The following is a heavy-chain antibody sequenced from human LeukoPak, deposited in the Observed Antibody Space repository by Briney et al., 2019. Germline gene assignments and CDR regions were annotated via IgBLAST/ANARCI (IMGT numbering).Heavy chain of an antibody. Sequence: SQTLSLTCTVSGGSISSGGYYWSWIRQHPGKGLEWIGYIYYSGSTNYNPSLKSRVTISVDTSKNQFSLKLSSVTAADTAVYYCARHGSYYGSGSYSYFDYWGQGALVTVSS. J-gene: IGHJ4*02. CDR2: IYYSGST. CDR3: ARHGSYYGSGSYSYFDY. V-gene: IGHV4-31*03. D-gene: IGHD3-10*01. CDR1: GGSISSGGYY.